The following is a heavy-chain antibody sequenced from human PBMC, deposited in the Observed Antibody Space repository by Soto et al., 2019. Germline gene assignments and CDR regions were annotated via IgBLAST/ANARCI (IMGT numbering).Heavy chain of an antibody. CDR1: GGTFSSYA. CDR2: IIPIFGTA. D-gene: IGHD5-12*01. V-gene: IGHV1-69*13. CDR3: AARGQGYDPEYYFDY. J-gene: IGHJ4*02. Sequence: ASVKVSCKASGGTFSSYAISWVRPAPGQGLEWMGGIIPIFGTANYAQKFQGRVTITADESTSTAYMELSSLRSEDTAVYYCAARGQGYDPEYYFDYWGQGTLVTVSS.